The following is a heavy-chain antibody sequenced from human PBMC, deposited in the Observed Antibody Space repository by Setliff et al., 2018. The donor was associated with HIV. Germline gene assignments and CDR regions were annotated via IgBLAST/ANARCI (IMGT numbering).Heavy chain of an antibody. CDR2: FSYRGGT. D-gene: IGHD1-20*01. J-gene: IGHJ5*02. CDR3: ARDFGDNSGWDL. V-gene: IGHV4-59*02. Sequence: SETLSLTCAVSGVSVTSHFWSWIRQPPGKGLEWIGYFSYRGGTNSSPSLKSRVTIYVDTSKNDVSLKMRSVTAADTAVYHCARDFGDNSGWDLWGQGMLVTVSS. CDR1: GVSVTSHF.